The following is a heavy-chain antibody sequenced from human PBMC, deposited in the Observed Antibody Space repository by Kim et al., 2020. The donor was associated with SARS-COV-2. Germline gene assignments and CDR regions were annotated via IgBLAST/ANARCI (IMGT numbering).Heavy chain of an antibody. V-gene: IGHV4-31*03. Sequence: SETLSLTCTVSGGSISSGGYYWSWIRQHPGKGLEWIGYIYYSGSTYYNPSLKSRVTISVDTSKNQFSLKLSSVTAADTAVYYCARAPRITIFGVVIHFDYWGQGTLVTVSS. CDR2: IYYSGST. CDR3: ARAPRITIFGVVIHFDY. D-gene: IGHD3-3*01. J-gene: IGHJ4*02. CDR1: GGSISSGGYY.